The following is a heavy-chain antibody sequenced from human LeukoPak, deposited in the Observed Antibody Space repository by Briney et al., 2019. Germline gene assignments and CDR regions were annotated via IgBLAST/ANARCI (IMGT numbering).Heavy chain of an antibody. CDR3: ATDRGGYGSGSYDY. CDR1: GFTFSSYA. J-gene: IGHJ4*02. Sequence: PGGSLRLSCAASGFTFSSYAMHWVRQAPGRGLEYVSAISSNGGSTYYANSVKGRFTISRDNSKNTLYLQMNSLRAEDTAVYYCATDRGGYGSGSYDYWGQGTLVTVSS. D-gene: IGHD3-10*01. CDR2: ISSNGGST. V-gene: IGHV3-64*01.